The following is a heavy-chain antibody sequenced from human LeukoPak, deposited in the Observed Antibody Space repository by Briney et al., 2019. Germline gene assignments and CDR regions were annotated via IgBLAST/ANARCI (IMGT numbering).Heavy chain of an antibody. CDR2: IYTSGST. D-gene: IGHD3-9*01. J-gene: IGHJ3*02. Sequence: PSETLSLTCTVSGGSISSYYWSWIRQPAGKGLEWIGRIYTSGSTNYNPFLKSRVTMSVDTSKNQFSLKLSSVTAADTAVYYCARDGDYDILTGYLHAFDIWGQGTMVTVSS. CDR3: ARDGDYDILTGYLHAFDI. V-gene: IGHV4-4*07. CDR1: GGSISSYY.